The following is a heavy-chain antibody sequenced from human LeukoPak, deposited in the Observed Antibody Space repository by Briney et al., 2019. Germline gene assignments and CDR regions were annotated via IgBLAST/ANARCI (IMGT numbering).Heavy chain of an antibody. V-gene: IGHV1-8*01. J-gene: IGHJ5*02. CDR2: MNPNSGNT. Sequence: PGASVKVSCKASGYTFTTYDINWVRQATGQGLEWMGWMNPNSGNTGYAQKFQGRVTMTRNTSMSTAYMELSSLRSEDTAVYYCARGPNKSDGGNSGSAWFDPWGQGTLVTVSS. CDR1: GYTFTTYD. CDR3: ARGPNKSDGGNSGSAWFDP. D-gene: IGHD4-23*01.